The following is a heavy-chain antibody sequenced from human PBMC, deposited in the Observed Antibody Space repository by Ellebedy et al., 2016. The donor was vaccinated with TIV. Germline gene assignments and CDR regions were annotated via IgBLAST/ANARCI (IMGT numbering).Heavy chain of an antibody. J-gene: IGHJ4*02. CDR2: ISGSGNDT. CDR1: GFTFSIYA. V-gene: IGHV3-23*01. Sequence: GEYLKISCAASGFTFSIYAMSWVRQAPGQGLAWVSSISGSGNDTYYIDSVKGRFTVSRDNSKNTMYLQMNRLAAEDTAVYDCAKDRIRIAAPGAFDSWGQGARVTVSS. D-gene: IGHD6-13*01. CDR3: AKDRIRIAAPGAFDS.